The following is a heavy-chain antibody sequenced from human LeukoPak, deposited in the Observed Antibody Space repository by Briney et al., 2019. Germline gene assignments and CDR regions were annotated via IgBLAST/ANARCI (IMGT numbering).Heavy chain of an antibody. J-gene: IGHJ3*02. V-gene: IGHV1-69*06. D-gene: IGHD4-17*01. CDR3: ASWPMTTVTTLAFDI. Sequence: ASVRLCCKASGCTFSRYAISCVGQGPGQRLEWVGGVMPIFGTANYAQKFQGRGTITADKSTSTAYMQLSRLRSEDTAVYYCASWPMTTVTTLAFDIWGQGTMVTVSS. CDR2: VMPIFGTA. CDR1: GCTFSRYA.